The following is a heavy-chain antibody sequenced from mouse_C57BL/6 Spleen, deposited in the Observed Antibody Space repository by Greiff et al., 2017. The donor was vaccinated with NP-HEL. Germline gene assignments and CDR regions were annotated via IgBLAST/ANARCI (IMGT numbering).Heavy chain of an antibody. Sequence: VQLQQSGPELVKPGASVKISCKASGYAFSSSWMNWVKQRPGKGLEWIGRIYPGDGDTNYNGKFKGKATLTADKSSSTAYMQLSSLTSEDSAVYFCAREIYYYGSSYVDYWGQGTTLTVSS. J-gene: IGHJ2*01. CDR3: AREIYYYGSSYVDY. CDR2: IYPGDGDT. CDR1: GYAFSSSW. V-gene: IGHV1-82*01. D-gene: IGHD1-1*01.